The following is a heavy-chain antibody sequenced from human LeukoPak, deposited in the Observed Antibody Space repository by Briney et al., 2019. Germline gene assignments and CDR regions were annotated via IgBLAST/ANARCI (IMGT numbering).Heavy chain of an antibody. J-gene: IGHJ6*02. CDR3: ARNQLDTSYYYYGMDV. V-gene: IGHV1-18*01. CDR2: ISAYNGNT. D-gene: IGHD1-1*01. CDR1: GYTFTSYG. Sequence: ASVKVSCKASGYTFTSYGISWVRQAPGQGLEWMGWISAYNGNTNYAQKLQGRVTMTTDTSTSTAHMELRSLRSDDTAVYYCARNQLDTSYYYYGMDVWGQGTTVTVSS.